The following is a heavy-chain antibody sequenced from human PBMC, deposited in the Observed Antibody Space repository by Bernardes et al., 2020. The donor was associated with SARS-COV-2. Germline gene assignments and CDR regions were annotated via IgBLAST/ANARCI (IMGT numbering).Heavy chain of an antibody. Sequence: GGSLRLSCAASGFTFSNYAMHWVRQAPGKGLEWVAVISSDGNNEYYADSVKGRFTVSRDNSKNTLYLQMNSLRAEDTAIYYCARDQYSSWGQGTLVTVSS. D-gene: IGHD5-18*01. V-gene: IGHV3-30-3*01. CDR1: GFTFSNYA. J-gene: IGHJ4*02. CDR2: ISSDGNNE. CDR3: ARDQYSS.